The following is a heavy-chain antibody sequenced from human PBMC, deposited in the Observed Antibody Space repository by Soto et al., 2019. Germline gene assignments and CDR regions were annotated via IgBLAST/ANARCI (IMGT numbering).Heavy chain of an antibody. V-gene: IGHV3-74*01. D-gene: IGHD1-20*01. J-gene: IGHJ5*01. CDR2: IDKDGSGT. Sequence: PGGSLRLSCAASGFSFSNYWMHWVRQAPGKGLVWVSRIDKDGSGTTYADSVKGRFTISRDNAKNTLYLQMSCLRGEDTAVYYCVREGHNWNDFSWGQGSLVTVSS. CDR1: GFSFSNYW. CDR3: VREGHNWNDFS.